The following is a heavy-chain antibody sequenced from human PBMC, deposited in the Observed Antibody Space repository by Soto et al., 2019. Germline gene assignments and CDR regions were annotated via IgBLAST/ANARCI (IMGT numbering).Heavy chain of an antibody. CDR3: AHDTPVLTFDY. V-gene: IGHV2-5*02. J-gene: IGHJ4*02. CDR1: GLALTNSGVN. D-gene: IGHD5-18*01. CDR2: IYWDDDK. Sequence: QITLKESGTTLVKPTKTLTLTCTFSGLALTNSGVNVGWIRQPPGKALEWLAVIYWDDDKRYNPSLKTRLTITKDTSKNQVVLTMTNMDPVDTATYYCAHDTPVLTFDYWGQGNLVTVSS.